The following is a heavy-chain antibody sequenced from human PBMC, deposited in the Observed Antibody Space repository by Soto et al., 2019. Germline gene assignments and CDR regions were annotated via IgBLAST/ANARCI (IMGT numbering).Heavy chain of an antibody. CDR3: AKADWGLGDYGDYVGRGYYYYGMDV. Sequence: GGSLRLSCAASGFTFSSYAMSWVRQAPGKGLEWVSAISGSGGSTYYADSVKGRFTISRDNSKNTRYLQMNSLRAEDTAVYYCAKADWGLGDYGDYVGRGYYYYGMDVWGQGTTVTVSS. CDR2: ISGSGGST. V-gene: IGHV3-23*01. CDR1: GFTFSSYA. J-gene: IGHJ6*02. D-gene: IGHD4-17*01.